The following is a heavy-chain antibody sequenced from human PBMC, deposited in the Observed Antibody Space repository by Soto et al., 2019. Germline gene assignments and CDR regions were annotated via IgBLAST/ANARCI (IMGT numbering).Heavy chain of an antibody. V-gene: IGHV4-4*01. CDR2: IYHSVST. CDR1: GGSISSSHS. J-gene: IGHJ4*02. D-gene: IGHD1-1*01. CDR3: ARAVALPGLYYFDY. Sequence: PAETLSLTCAVSGGSISSSHSWSWVRQPPGNGLELIGEIYHSVSTNYNPSLNSRVTISVDKSNNQFSLELSSVNDGDTAVYFCARAVALPGLYYFDYWGQGTMVTVSS.